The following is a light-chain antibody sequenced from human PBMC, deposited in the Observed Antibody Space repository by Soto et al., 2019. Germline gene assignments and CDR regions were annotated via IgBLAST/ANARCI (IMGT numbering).Light chain of an antibody. CDR2: GVS. Sequence: QSVLTQPASVSGSPGQSITISCTGTSSDVGGYNYVSWYQQHPGKAPKFMIFGVSNRPSGVSNRFSGSKSGNTASLTISGLQAEDEADYYCSSYTTSSTGVFGGGTKVTVL. J-gene: IGLJ3*02. CDR1: SSDVGGYNY. CDR3: SSYTTSSTGV. V-gene: IGLV2-14*01.